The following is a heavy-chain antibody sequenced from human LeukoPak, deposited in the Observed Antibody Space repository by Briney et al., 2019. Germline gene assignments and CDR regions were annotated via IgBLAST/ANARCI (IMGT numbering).Heavy chain of an antibody. CDR3: ARDPPHGMDV. J-gene: IGHJ6*02. Sequence: GGSLRLSCAASGFTFANYNFNWVRQAPGKGLEWVSYISSTSSTIYYADSMKGRFTISRDNAKNSLYLQMNSLRAEGTAVYYCARDPPHGMDVWGQGTTVTVSS. CDR2: ISSTSSTI. V-gene: IGHV3-48*01. CDR1: GFTFANYN.